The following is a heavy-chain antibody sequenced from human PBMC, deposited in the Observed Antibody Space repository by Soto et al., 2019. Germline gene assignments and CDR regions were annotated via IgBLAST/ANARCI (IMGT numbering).Heavy chain of an antibody. J-gene: IGHJ6*03. Sequence: ASVKVSCKASGYTFTSYDIDWVRQATGQGLEWMGWMNPNSGNTGCAQKFQGRVTMTRNTSISTAYMELSSLRSEDTAVHYCARGRELRFLEWLPYYYYYYMDVGGKGTTVTVSS. D-gene: IGHD3-3*01. V-gene: IGHV1-8*01. CDR3: ARGRELRFLEWLPYYYYYYMDV. CDR2: MNPNSGNT. CDR1: GYTFTSYD.